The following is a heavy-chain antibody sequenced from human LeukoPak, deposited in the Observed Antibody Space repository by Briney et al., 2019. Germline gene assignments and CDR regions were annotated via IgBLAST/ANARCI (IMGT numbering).Heavy chain of an antibody. J-gene: IGHJ3*02. CDR2: MNPNSGNT. D-gene: IGHD2-2*01. CDR3: ASTVVVAAAMLNDAFDI. CDR1: GYTFTSYD. Sequence: VASVKVSCKASGYTFTSYDINWVRQATGQGLEWMGWMNPNSGNTGYAQKFQGRVTMTRNTSISTAYMELSSLRSEDTAVYYCASTVVVAAAMLNDAFDIWGQGTMVTVSS. V-gene: IGHV1-8*01.